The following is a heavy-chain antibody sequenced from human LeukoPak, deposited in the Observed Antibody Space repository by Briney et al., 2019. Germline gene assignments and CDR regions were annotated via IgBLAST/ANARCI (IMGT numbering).Heavy chain of an antibody. J-gene: IGHJ6*03. CDR2: INTNTGNP. V-gene: IGHV7-4-1*02. D-gene: IGHD3-16*01. CDR1: GYTFTSYA. Sequence: ASVKVSCKASGYTFTSYAMNWVRQAPGQGLEWMGWINTNTGNPTYAQGFTGRFVFSLDTSVSTAYLQISSLKAEDTAVYYCARRVLGGYYYYYYYMDVWGKGTTVTVSS. CDR3: ARRVLGGYYYYYYYMDV.